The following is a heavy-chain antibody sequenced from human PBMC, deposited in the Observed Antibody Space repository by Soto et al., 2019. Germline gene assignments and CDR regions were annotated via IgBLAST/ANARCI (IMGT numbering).Heavy chain of an antibody. D-gene: IGHD3-22*01. V-gene: IGHV3-30*04. CDR2: ISYSGRNK. CDR3: ARTPVTGGYYYYFDY. J-gene: IGHJ4*02. Sequence: QVQLVESGGGVVQPGRSLRLSCTASGFTFSNYAMHWVRQAPGKGLEWVALISYSGRNKYYTDSVKGRFTISRDNIENKMYLQMDSLGPEDTAIYYCARTPVTGGYYYYFDYWGQGTLVTVSS. CDR1: GFTFSNYA.